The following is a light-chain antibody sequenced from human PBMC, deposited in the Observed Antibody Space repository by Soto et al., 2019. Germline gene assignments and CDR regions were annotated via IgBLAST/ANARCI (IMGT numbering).Light chain of an antibody. Sequence: EIVVTQSPGTLSLSPGERATLSCRASQSVSSSYLAWYQQKPGQAPRLLIYGASSRATGVPARFSGSGSETDFTLTISSLEPEDFAVYYCQQRLHWPITFGQGTRLEIK. V-gene: IGKV3D-20*02. CDR3: QQRLHWPIT. CDR1: QSVSSSY. CDR2: GAS. J-gene: IGKJ5*01.